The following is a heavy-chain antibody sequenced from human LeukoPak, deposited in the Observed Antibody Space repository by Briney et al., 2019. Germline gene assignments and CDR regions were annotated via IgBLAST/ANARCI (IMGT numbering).Heavy chain of an antibody. J-gene: IGHJ6*03. V-gene: IGHV1-69*13. CDR3: ARVPLIVGATAPSDPYYYYYYMDV. D-gene: IGHD1-26*01. CDR1: GGTFTSYA. CDR2: IIPIFGTA. Sequence: ASVKVSCKASGGTFTSYAISWVRQAPGQGLEWMGGIIPIFGTANYAQKFQGRVTITADESTSTAYMELSSLRSEDTAVYYCARVPLIVGATAPSDPYYYYYYMDVWGKGTTVTVSS.